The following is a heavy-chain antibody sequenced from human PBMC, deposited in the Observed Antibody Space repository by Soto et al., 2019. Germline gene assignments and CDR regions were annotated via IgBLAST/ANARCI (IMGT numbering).Heavy chain of an antibody. CDR2: ISVSGNSA. V-gene: IGHV3-23*01. D-gene: IGHD3-22*01. CDR1: GFAFSTFA. J-gene: IGHJ4*02. CDR3: ARDQLRPGILYSLGVLLPEYGL. Sequence: PVGSLRLSCAASGFAFSTFAMTWVRQAPGKGLEWVAAISVSGNSAYYADSVKGRFTISRDNSQNSVFLQMSSLRADDTAVYYCARDQLRPGILYSLGVLLPEYGLWGQGTLVTVSS.